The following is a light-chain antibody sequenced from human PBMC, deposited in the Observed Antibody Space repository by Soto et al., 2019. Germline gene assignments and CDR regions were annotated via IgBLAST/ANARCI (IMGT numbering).Light chain of an antibody. CDR1: QGISTY. CDR3: QKYNSAPLT. Sequence: DIQMTQSPSSLSASVGDRVTITCRASQGISTYLAWYQQKPGKVPKLLIYAASTLQSGVPSRFSGSGSGTDFNLTISSLQPEDVATYYCQKYNSAPLTFGGGTKVEIK. J-gene: IGKJ4*01. CDR2: AAS. V-gene: IGKV1-27*01.